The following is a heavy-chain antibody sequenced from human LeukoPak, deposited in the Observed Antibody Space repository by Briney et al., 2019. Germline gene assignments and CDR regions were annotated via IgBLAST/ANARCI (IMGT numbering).Heavy chain of an antibody. V-gene: IGHV4-59*01. J-gene: IGHJ5*02. Sequence: SETLSLTCTVSGGSISNYYWTWIRQPPGKGLEWIGYTSYSGSTNYNPSLKSRLTFSVDTSKNQLSLKLSSVTAADTAVYYCARDVYDSSGYYLGMDPWGQGTLVTVSS. CDR3: ARDVYDSSGYYLGMDP. CDR1: GGSISNYY. CDR2: TSYSGST. D-gene: IGHD3-22*01.